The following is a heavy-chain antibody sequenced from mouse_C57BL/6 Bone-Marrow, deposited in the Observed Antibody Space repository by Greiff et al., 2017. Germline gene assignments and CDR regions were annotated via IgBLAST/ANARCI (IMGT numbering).Heavy chain of an antibody. CDR2: IHPNSGST. V-gene: IGHV1-64*01. J-gene: IGHJ3*01. CDR1: ASPFPTYW. Sequence: FHLQQPGPNLVKPGASVRLSSKPSASPFPTYWMPGLKRRPGQGLEWIGMIHPNSGSTNYNEKFKSKATLTVDKSSSTAYMQLSSLTSEDSAVYYCAIRAWFAYWGQGTLVTVSA. CDR3: AIRAWFAY.